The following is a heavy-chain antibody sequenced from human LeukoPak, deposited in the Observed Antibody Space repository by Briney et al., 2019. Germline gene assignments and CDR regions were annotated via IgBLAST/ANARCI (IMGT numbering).Heavy chain of an antibody. CDR1: GGTFSSYA. D-gene: IGHD3-22*01. J-gene: IGHJ4*02. CDR2: IIPILGIA. Sequence: SVKVSCKASGGTFSSYAISWVRQAPGQGLEWMGRIIPILGIANYAQKFQGRVTITADKSTSTAYMELSSLRSEDTAVYYCAREPGDYYPDYWGQGTLVTVSS. CDR3: AREPGDYYPDY. V-gene: IGHV1-69*04.